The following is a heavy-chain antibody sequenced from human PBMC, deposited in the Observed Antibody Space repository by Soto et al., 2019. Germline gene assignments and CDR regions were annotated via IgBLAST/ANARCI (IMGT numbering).Heavy chain of an antibody. CDR2: IYYSGST. Sequence: SETLSLTCTVSGGSIRSGSHYWSWIRQHPGKGLEWIGYIYYSGSTYYNPSLKSRITISISTSKNQFSLKLTSVTAADTAVYYCAKEGGDGIDYWGQGTLVTVSS. V-gene: IGHV4-31*02. J-gene: IGHJ4*02. CDR1: GGSIRSGSHY. D-gene: IGHD3-16*01. CDR3: AKEGGDGIDY.